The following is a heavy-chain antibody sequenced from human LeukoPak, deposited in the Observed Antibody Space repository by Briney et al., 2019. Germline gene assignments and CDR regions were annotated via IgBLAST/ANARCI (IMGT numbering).Heavy chain of an antibody. J-gene: IGHJ4*02. V-gene: IGHV3-23*01. CDR1: GFTFSNYD. CDR3: ARATQYYDSSGRIDY. D-gene: IGHD3-22*01. CDR2: ISDSGGST. Sequence: GGSLRLSCAASGFTFSNYDMSWVRQAPGKGLEWVSSISDSGGSTYYADSVKGRFTISRDNSKNSLYLQMNSLRAEDTAVYYCARATQYYDSSGRIDYWGQGTLVTVSS.